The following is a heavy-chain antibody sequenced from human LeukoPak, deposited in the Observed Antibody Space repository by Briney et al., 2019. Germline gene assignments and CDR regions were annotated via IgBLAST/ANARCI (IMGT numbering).Heavy chain of an antibody. CDR3: ARPRRDYGSGSYYFDY. V-gene: IGHV1-18*01. J-gene: IGHJ4*02. CDR2: ISAYNGNT. D-gene: IGHD3-10*01. CDR1: GYTFTSYG. Sequence: ASVKVSCKASGYTFTSYGISWVRQAPGQGLEWMGWISAYNGNTNYAQKLQGRVTMTTDTSTSTAYMELRSLRSDDTAVYYCARPRRDYGSGSYYFDYWGQGTLVTVSS.